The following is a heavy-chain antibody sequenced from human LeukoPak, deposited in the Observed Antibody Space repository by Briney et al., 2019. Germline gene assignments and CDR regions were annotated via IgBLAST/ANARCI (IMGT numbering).Heavy chain of an antibody. D-gene: IGHD3-22*01. CDR1: GFTFSTYG. CDR3: ARDIAPNYDSSGLYYYYYGMDV. CDR2: ISYDGSNK. J-gene: IGHJ6*02. Sequence: GGSLRLSCAASGFTFSTYGMHWVRQAPGKGLEWVAVISYDGSNKYYADSVKGRFTISRDNSKNTLYLQMNSLRAEDTAVYYCARDIAPNYDSSGLYYYYYGMDVWGQGTTVTVSS. V-gene: IGHV3-30*03.